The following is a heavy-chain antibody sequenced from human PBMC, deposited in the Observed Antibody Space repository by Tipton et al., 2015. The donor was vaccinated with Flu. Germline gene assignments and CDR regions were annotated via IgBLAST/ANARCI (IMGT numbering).Heavy chain of an antibody. V-gene: IGHV4-59*01. Sequence: TLSLTCTVSGDSISSYYWSWIRQPPGKGLEWIGHVYYSGSTNYSPSLKSRVTISKDTSKNQFSLKLNSVTAADTAMYYCARDTSLIPAALLYWGQGILVTVS. J-gene: IGHJ4*02. D-gene: IGHD2-2*01. CDR1: GDSISSYY. CDR2: VYYSGST. CDR3: ARDTSLIPAALLY.